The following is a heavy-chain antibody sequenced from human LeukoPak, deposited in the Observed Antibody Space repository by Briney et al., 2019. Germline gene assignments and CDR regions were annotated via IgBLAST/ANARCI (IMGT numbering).Heavy chain of an antibody. V-gene: IGHV4-4*07. CDR3: ARDESSRDDSGGYHY. J-gene: IGHJ4*02. Sequence: SETLSLTCAVSSASVTSHHWAWIRQPAEKGLEWVGRVHFSGSTNYNPSLGSRVALSLDKSKNELSLTLKSVSAADTAVYFCARDESSRDDSGGYHYWGRGVLVTVSS. CDR1: SASVTSHH. D-gene: IGHD3-22*01. CDR2: VHFSGST.